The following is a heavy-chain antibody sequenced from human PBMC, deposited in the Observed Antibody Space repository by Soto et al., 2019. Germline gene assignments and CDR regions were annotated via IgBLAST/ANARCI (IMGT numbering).Heavy chain of an antibody. V-gene: IGHV4-39*01. D-gene: IGHD3-10*01. CDR2: IYYSGST. CDR3: ARRPAGSYYYDSGYYYGMDV. CDR1: CGSSSSSSYY. Sequence: SETLSLTCTVSCGSSSSSSYYWGWIRQPPGKGLEWIGTIYYSGSTYYNPSLKSRVTISVDTSKNQFSLKLNSVTAADTAVYYCARRPAGSYYYDSGYYYGMDVWGQGTTVTVSS. J-gene: IGHJ6*02.